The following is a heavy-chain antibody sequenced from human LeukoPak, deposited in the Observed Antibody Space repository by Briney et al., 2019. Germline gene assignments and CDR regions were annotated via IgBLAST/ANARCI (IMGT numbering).Heavy chain of an antibody. CDR2: IRSKAYGGTT. CDR3: TRVPAKANYDFWSGYDYYYYMDV. D-gene: IGHD3-3*01. Sequence: GGSLRLSCTASGFTFGDYAMSWVRQAPGKGLEWVGFIRSKAYGGTTEYAASVKGRFTISRDDSKSIAYLQMNSLKTEDTAVYYCTRVPAKANYDFWSGYDYYYYMDVWGKGTTVTVSS. J-gene: IGHJ6*03. V-gene: IGHV3-49*04. CDR1: GFTFGDYA.